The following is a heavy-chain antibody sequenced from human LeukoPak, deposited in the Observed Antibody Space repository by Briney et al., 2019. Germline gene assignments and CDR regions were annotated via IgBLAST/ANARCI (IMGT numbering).Heavy chain of an antibody. V-gene: IGHV3-30-3*01. CDR3: ARMSASGRTNGAFDV. CDR1: GFAFRSFA. CDR2: ILHDGSSD. Sequence: PGKSLRLSCAASGFAFRSFAMHWVRQAPGKGLDWVAVILHDGSSDYYSPSLRGRFTISRDTSKNTLYLQMNRLRPDDTATYYCARMSASGRTNGAFDVWGRGTMVTVSS. J-gene: IGHJ3*01. D-gene: IGHD6-19*01.